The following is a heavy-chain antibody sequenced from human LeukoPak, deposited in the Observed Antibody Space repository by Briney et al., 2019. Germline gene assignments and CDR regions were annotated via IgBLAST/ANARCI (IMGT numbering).Heavy chain of an antibody. D-gene: IGHD3-10*01. J-gene: IGHJ5*02. CDR1: GFTFSDYY. CDR3: ARDGRYNASGNKCWFDP. Sequence: GGSLRLSCAASGFTFSDYYMSWIRQAPGKGLEWVSYITSSGSTMYYADSVKGRFTISRDNAKNSLYLQMNSLRAEDTAVYYCARDGRYNASGNKCWFDPWGQGTLVTVSS. CDR2: ITSSGSTM. V-gene: IGHV3-11*01.